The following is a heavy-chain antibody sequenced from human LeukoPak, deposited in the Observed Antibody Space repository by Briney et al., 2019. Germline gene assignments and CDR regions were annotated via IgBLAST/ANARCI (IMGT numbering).Heavy chain of an antibody. V-gene: IGHV4-59*01. CDR2: IYYSGST. J-gene: IGHJ3*02. CDR3: ARSYDSSGYYRGQAFDI. D-gene: IGHD3-22*01. CDR1: GDSISSYY. Sequence: SETLSLTCTVSGDSISSYYWSWIRQPPGKGLEWIGYIYYSGSTNYNPSLKSRVTISVDTSKNQFSLKLSSVAAADTAVYYCARSYDSSGYYRGQAFDIWGQGTMVTVSS.